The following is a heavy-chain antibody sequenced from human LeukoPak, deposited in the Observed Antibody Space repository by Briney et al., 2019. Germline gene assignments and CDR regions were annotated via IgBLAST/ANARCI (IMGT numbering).Heavy chain of an antibody. CDR3: ARHGDEAMVNFFDL. V-gene: IGHV4-59*08. CDR2: ISYSGST. CDR1: GGSISRYY. D-gene: IGHD5-18*01. J-gene: IGHJ4*02. Sequence: DTPSLTCTVSGGSISRYYWSWVRQSPGRGLEWIGYISYSGSTNSDQSLKSRATIAVDTAKNQFSLKVSSVTAADTAIYYCARHGDEAMVNFFDLWGQGALVTVSS.